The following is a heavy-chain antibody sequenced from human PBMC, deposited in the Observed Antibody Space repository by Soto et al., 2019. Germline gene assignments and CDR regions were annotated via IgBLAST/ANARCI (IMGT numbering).Heavy chain of an antibody. D-gene: IGHD3-10*01. CDR1: GGSIISTISY. J-gene: IGHJ5*02. CDR3: AXLHYGSDSYYIADYWFDP. Sequence: SETLSLTCTVSGGSIISTISYWGWIRQPPGKGLEWIGSIHYSGSTYYNPSLKSRVTISVDTSKNQFSLKLSSVTAADTAVYYCAXLHYGSDSYYIADYWFDPWGQGTLVTVSS. CDR2: IHYSGST. V-gene: IGHV4-39*01.